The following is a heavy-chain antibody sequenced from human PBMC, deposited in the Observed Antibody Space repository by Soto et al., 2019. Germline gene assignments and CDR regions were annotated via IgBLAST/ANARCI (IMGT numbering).Heavy chain of an antibody. D-gene: IGHD4-4*01. CDR3: ARDEGVPINYRFDY. CDR1: GFSFSSYS. CDR2: IHENGHFK. J-gene: IGHJ4*02. Sequence: EVQLVESGGGLVQPGGSLRLSCAASGFSFSSYSMSWIRQAPGKGLEWLAHIHENGHFKFYVDSVKGRFTISRDDALXXXYLQMNSLRAEDTAMYYCARDEGVPINYRFDYWGQGTLVTVSS. V-gene: IGHV3-7*03.